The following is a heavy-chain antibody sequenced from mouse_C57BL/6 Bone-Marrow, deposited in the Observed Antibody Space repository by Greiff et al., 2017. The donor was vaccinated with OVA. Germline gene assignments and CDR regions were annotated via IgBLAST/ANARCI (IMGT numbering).Heavy chain of an antibody. J-gene: IGHJ2*01. V-gene: IGHV3-6*01. CDR1: GYSITSGYY. CDR3: AREGYYPYYFDY. CDR2: ISYDGSY. Sequence: EVQRVESGPGLVKPSQSLSLTCSVTGYSITSGYYWNWIRQFPGNKLEWMGYISYDGSYNYNPSLKNRISITRDTSKNQFFLKLNSVTTEDTATYYCAREGYYPYYFDYWGQGTTLTVSS. D-gene: IGHD2-3*01.